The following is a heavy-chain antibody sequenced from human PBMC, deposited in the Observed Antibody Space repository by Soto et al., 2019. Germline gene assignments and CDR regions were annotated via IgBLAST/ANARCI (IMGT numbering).Heavy chain of an antibody. V-gene: IGHV3-23*01. CDR3: AKVFSYSDSSGYYYFDY. J-gene: IGHJ4*02. Sequence: GGSLRLSCAASGFTFSSYSMSWVRQAPGKGPEWISSIIGSVSTIFYADSVNDKFTISRDNAKNTLYRQMSSLTAEDTAVNYCAKVFSYSDSSGYYYFDYWGQGTLVTVSS. CDR2: IIGSVSTI. CDR1: GFTFSSYS. D-gene: IGHD3-22*01.